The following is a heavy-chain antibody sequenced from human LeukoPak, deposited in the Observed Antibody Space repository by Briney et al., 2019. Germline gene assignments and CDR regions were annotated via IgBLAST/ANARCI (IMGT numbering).Heavy chain of an antibody. J-gene: IGHJ4*02. D-gene: IGHD3-22*01. CDR2: ISAYNGNT. Sequence: ASVKVSCKASGYTFTSYGISWVRQAPGQGLEWMGWISAYNGNTNYAQKLQGRVTMNTDTSISTAYMELSSLRSEDTAVYYCARGKRPPQEPGYDSSGYYFFDYWGQGTLVTVSS. CDR3: ARGKRPPQEPGYDSSGYYFFDY. V-gene: IGHV1-18*01. CDR1: GYTFTSYG.